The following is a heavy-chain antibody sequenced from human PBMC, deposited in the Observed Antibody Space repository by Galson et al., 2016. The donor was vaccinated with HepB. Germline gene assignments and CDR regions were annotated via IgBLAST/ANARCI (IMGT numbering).Heavy chain of an antibody. Sequence: ETLSLTCSVSGDSIIYYYWTWIRQPPGKGLEWVGYVHHTGTTNYNTSLKSRVTMSVDTSKNQFSLKLSSVTAADTAVYFCARLLSGVQWLKPDAFDIWGQGTMVTVSS. J-gene: IGHJ3*02. CDR1: GDSIIYYY. CDR2: VHHTGTT. D-gene: IGHD6-19*01. V-gene: IGHV4-59*01. CDR3: ARLLSGVQWLKPDAFDI.